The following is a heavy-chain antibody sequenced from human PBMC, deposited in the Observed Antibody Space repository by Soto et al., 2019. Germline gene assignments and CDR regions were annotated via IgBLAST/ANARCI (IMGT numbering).Heavy chain of an antibody. J-gene: IGHJ5*02. CDR1: GFTVSSND. CDR2: IHTGGKT. CDR3: AREAEYDLWSGPGWFDP. V-gene: IGHV3-66*01. D-gene: IGHD3-3*01. Sequence: EVQLVESGGGLVQPGGSLRLSCAASGFTVSSNDMSWVRQAPGKGLEWVSVIHTGGKTYYADYVRGRFTVSRDGSENTVFLQMNSLRAEDTALYYCAREAEYDLWSGPGWFDPWGQGTLVTVS.